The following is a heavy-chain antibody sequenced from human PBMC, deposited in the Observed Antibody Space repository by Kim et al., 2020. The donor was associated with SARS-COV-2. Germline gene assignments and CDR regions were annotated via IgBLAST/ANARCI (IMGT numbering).Heavy chain of an antibody. V-gene: IGHV3-30*07. D-gene: IGHD4-17*01. Sequence: SGTGRLTISRDHSKNTLYLQMNSLRAEDTAVYYCARDFRYGAYTGNYWGQGTLVTVSS. J-gene: IGHJ4*02. CDR3: ARDFRYGAYTGNY.